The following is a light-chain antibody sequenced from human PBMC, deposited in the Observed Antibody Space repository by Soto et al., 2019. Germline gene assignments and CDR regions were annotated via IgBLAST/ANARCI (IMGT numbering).Light chain of an antibody. V-gene: IGKV3-15*01. Sequence: IQSPYPLSLTCDIQTTQSSTASQSVSSYVAWYQQIPGKTPRLLIYGASTWATGIPVRFSGSGSGTEFTLTISSLQSEDFAVYYCHKYDDGPYTFGQGTKVDIK. CDR1: QSVSSY. CDR3: HKYDDGPYT. CDR2: GAS. J-gene: IGKJ1*01.